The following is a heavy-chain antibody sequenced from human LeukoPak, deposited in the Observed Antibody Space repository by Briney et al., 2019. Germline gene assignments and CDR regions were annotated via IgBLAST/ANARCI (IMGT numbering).Heavy chain of an antibody. J-gene: IGHJ4*02. CDR2: ISGSGGST. D-gene: IGHD7-27*01. Sequence: GGSLRLSCAASGFXFSSYAISWVRQAPGKGQEWLTAISGSGGSTYYADSAKGRFTISRDNSKNTLYLQMTSLRAEDTAIYYCAKIGGEFPWYSFDYWGQGTLVTVSS. V-gene: IGHV3-23*01. CDR3: AKIGGEFPWYSFDY. CDR1: GFXFSSYA.